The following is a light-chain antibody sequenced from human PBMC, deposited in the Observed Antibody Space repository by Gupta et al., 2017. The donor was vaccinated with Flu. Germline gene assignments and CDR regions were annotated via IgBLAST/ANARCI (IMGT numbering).Light chain of an antibody. V-gene: IGKV1-5*03. CDR3: QQDNTYWT. J-gene: IGKJ1*01. CDR1: QSVNNW. Sequence: DIQMTQSPSTLSASVGDRVTITCRVSQSVNNWLAWYQQKPGKAPTLLIYKASMGESGGTLRFSGCSSVREFTLTSSRRQPDDFAHYYGQQDNTYWTFGQGTKVEVK. CDR2: KAS.